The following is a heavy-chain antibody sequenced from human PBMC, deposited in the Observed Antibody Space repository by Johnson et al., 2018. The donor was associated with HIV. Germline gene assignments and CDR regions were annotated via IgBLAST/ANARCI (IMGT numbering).Heavy chain of an antibody. Sequence: VLLVESGGGVVQPGGSLRLSCAASGFTFSSYGMHWVRQAPGKGLECVANIKQDGSEKYYVDSVKGRFTISRDNAKNSLYLQMNSLRAEDTAVYYCASVGSSGFFSAFDIWGQGTMVTVSS. D-gene: IGHD6-19*01. CDR2: IKQDGSEK. V-gene: IGHV3-7*01. CDR1: GFTFSSYG. CDR3: ASVGSSGFFSAFDI. J-gene: IGHJ3*02.